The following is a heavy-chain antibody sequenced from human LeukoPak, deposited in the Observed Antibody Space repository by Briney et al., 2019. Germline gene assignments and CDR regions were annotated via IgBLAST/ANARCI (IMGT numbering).Heavy chain of an antibody. D-gene: IGHD3-22*01. CDR3: ARAYYDSSGYLVWYFDY. V-gene: IGHV1-8*01. J-gene: IGHJ4*02. CDR2: MNPNSGNT. CDR1: GYTFTSYD. Sequence: VASVKVSCKASGYTFTSYDINWVRQATGQGLEWMGWMNPNSGNTGYAQKFLGRVTMTRNTSISTAYMELSSLRSEDTAVYYCARAYYDSSGYLVWYFDYWGQGTLVTVSS.